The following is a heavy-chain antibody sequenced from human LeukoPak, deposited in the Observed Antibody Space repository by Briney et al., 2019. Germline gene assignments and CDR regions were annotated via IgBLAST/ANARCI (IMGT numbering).Heavy chain of an antibody. D-gene: IGHD3-22*01. V-gene: IGHV3-74*01. J-gene: IGHJ3*02. CDR3: ARRPSGYYDSSGDDAFDI. CDR2: INSDGSST. Sequence: GGSLRLSCAASGFTFSSYWMHWVRQAPGKGLVWVSRINSDGSSTSYADSVKGRFTISRDNAKNTLYLQMNSLRAEDTAVYYCARRPSGYYDSSGDDAFDIWGQGSMVTVSS. CDR1: GFTFSSYW.